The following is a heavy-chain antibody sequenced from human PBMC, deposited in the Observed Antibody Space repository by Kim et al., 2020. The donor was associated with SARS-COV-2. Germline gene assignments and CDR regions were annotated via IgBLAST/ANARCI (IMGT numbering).Heavy chain of an antibody. D-gene: IGHD3-10*01. CDR3: ARDGAAFVTMVRGGRDSYYYYYMDV. V-gene: IGHV1-18*01. J-gene: IGHJ6*03. CDR1: GYTFTSYG. Sequence: ASVKVSCKASGYTFTSYGISWVRQAPGQGLEWMGWISAYNGNTNYAQKLQGRVTMTTDTSTSTAYMELRSLRSDDTAVYYCARDGAAFVTMVRGGRDSYYYYYMDVWGKGTTVTVSS. CDR2: ISAYNGNT.